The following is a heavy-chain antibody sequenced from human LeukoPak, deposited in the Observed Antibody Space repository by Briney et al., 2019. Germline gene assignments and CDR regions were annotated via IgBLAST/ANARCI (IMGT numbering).Heavy chain of an antibody. CDR3: ARGLDSSGYYLDY. CDR2: INPNSGGT. CDR1: GYTFTGYY. V-gene: IGHV1-2*02. D-gene: IGHD3-22*01. Sequence: ASVKVSCKASGYTFTGYYMHWLRQAPGQRLEWMGWINPNSGGTNYAQKFQGRVTMTRDTSISTAYMELSRLRSDDTAVYYCARGLDSSGYYLDYWGQGTLVTVSS. J-gene: IGHJ4*02.